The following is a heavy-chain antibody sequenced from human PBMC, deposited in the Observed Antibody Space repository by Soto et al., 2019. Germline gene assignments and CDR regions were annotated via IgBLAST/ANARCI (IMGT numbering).Heavy chain of an antibody. D-gene: IGHD6-13*01. CDR3: ARIDIAAAGTRAFDI. V-gene: IGHV4-39*01. J-gene: IGHJ3*02. Sequence: QLLESGPGLVKPSETLSLTCTVSGGSISSSSYYWGWIRQPPGKGLEWIGSIYYSGSTYYNPSLKSRVTISVDTSKNQFSLKLSSVTAADTAVYYCARIDIAAAGTRAFDIWGQGTMVTVSS. CDR2: IYYSGST. CDR1: GGSISSSSYY.